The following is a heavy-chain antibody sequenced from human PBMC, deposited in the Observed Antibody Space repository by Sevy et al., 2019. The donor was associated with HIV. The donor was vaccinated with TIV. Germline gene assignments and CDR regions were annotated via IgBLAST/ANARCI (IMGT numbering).Heavy chain of an antibody. CDR1: GYTFTTYR. V-gene: IGHV1-18*04. Sequence: ASVKVSCKASGYTFTTYRITWVRQAPGQGLEWMGWISPHNGDTNYAQKDRGRVTMTTDTSTSTAYMELRSLRSDDTAVYYCARASCSGGRCYSLAYWGQGTLVTVSS. J-gene: IGHJ4*02. CDR2: ISPHNGDT. CDR3: ARASCSGGRCYSLAY. D-gene: IGHD2-15*01.